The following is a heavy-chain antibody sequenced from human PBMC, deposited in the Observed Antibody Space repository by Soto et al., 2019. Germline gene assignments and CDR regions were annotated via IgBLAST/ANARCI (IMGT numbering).Heavy chain of an antibody. CDR1: GSTVSSNY. J-gene: IGHJ6*03. CDR3: AKGFLRFPDMDV. D-gene: IGHD3-3*01. Sequence: EVQLVESGGGLVQPGGSLRLSCAVSGSTVSSNYMTWVRQAPGKGLEWVSNIYSGGSTYYADSVKGRFTISRDNSKNTLYLQMNSLRGEDTAVYYCAKGFLRFPDMDVWGKGTTVTVSS. V-gene: IGHV3-66*01. CDR2: IYSGGST.